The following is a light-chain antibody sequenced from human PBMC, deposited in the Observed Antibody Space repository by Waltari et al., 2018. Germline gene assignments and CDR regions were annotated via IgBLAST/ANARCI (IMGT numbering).Light chain of an antibody. CDR2: TDN. Sequence: QSVLTPPPSASGTPGQRVTISCSGSYSHIGRNAVNWYQQLPETAPKLLIYTDNQRPSGVPDRFSGSKSGTSASLAISGLQSEDEADYHCATWDDSLNAWVFGGGTKVTVL. J-gene: IGLJ3*02. CDR1: YSHIGRNA. V-gene: IGLV1-44*01. CDR3: ATWDDSLNAWV.